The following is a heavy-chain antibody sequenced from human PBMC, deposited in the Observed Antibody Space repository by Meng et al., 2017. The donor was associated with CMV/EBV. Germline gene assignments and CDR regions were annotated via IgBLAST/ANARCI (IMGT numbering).Heavy chain of an antibody. D-gene: IGHD6-19*01. V-gene: IGHV3-53*01. Sequence: GGSLRLSCAASGFTVSSNYMSWVRQAPGKGLEWVSVIYSGGSTYYADSVKGRFTISRDNSKNTLYLQMNRLRAEDTAVYYCARGGSGWYYFDYWGQGTLVTVSS. J-gene: IGHJ4*02. CDR1: GFTVSSNY. CDR2: IYSGGST. CDR3: ARGGSGWYYFDY.